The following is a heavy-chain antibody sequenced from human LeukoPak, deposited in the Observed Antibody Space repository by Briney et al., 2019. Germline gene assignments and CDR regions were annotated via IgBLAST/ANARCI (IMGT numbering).Heavy chain of an antibody. CDR3: ALGVYYFDY. Sequence: GGSLRLSCAASGFTFSSRWMSWVRQAPGRGLEWVANIKEDGSEMYYVDSVKGRFTISRDNAKNSLYLQMNSLRVEDTAVYYCALGVYYFDYWGQGTLVTVSS. CDR2: IKEDGSEM. CDR1: GFTFSSRW. V-gene: IGHV3-7*01. J-gene: IGHJ4*02. D-gene: IGHD3-16*01.